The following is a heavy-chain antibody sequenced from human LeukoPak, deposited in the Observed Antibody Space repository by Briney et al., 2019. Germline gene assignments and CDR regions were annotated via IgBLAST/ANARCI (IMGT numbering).Heavy chain of an antibody. Sequence: GGSLRLSCAASGFTFSNAWMSWVRQAPGKGLEWVGRFKSKTDGGTTDYAAPVKGRFTISSDDSKNTLYLQMNSLHTEDTAVYSCTTHSGSYSSPFDFWGQGALVTVSS. CDR2: FKSKTDGGTT. CDR3: TTHSGSYSSPFDF. D-gene: IGHD1-26*01. J-gene: IGHJ4*02. V-gene: IGHV3-15*01. CDR1: GFTFSNAW.